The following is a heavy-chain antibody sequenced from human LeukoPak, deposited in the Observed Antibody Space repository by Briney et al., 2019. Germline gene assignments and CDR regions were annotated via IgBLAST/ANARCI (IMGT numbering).Heavy chain of an antibody. CDR1: GFTFSSYS. CDR2: ISSSSSYI. Sequence: GGSLRLSCAASGFTFSSYSMNWVRQAPGKGLEWVSSISSSSSYIYYADSVKDRFTISRDNAKNSLYLQMNSLRAEDTAVYYCASPLSVREWWGQGTLVTVSS. J-gene: IGHJ4*02. V-gene: IGHV3-21*01. D-gene: IGHD3-10*01. CDR3: ASPLSVREW.